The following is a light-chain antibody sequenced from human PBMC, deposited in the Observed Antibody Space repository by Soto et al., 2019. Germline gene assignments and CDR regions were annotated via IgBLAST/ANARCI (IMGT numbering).Light chain of an antibody. CDR2: AAS. CDR3: QQSYATVRT. CDR1: QGISTF. V-gene: IGKV1-39*01. Sequence: DIQMTQSPSSLSTSVGDRVTITYRASQGISTFLNWYQQKPGKAPRLLIYAASRLQSGVPARFSGSGAETDFTLTITSLQPEDFGIYYCQQSYATVRTFGGGTKVE. J-gene: IGKJ4*01.